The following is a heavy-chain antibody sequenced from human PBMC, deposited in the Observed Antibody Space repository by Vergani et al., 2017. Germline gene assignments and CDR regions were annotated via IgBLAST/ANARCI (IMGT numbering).Heavy chain of an antibody. J-gene: IGHJ4*02. V-gene: IGHV3-30*18. D-gene: IGHD3-10*01. CDR1: GFTLSSYG. Sequence: QVQLVESGGGVVQPGRSLRLSCAASGFTLSSYGMHWVRQAPGTGLEWVAVISSDGSNKDYADSVKGRFTISRDNSKNTLYLQMNSLRAEDTAVYYCAKDWGDGSGCSDYWGQGTLVTVSS. CDR2: ISSDGSNK. CDR3: AKDWGDGSGCSDY.